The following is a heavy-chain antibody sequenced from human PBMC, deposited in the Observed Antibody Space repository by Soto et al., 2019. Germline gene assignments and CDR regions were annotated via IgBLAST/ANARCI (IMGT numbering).Heavy chain of an antibody. CDR2: INAGNGDT. J-gene: IGHJ5*02. CDR3: ARGPPRNWFDP. V-gene: IGHV1-3*01. Sequence: GASVKVSCKASGYTFTTYTMHWVRQAPGQRLEWMGWINAGNGDTKYSQKFQGRVTITRDTSASTAYMELSSLRSEDTAMYYCARGPPRNWFDPWGQGTLVTVSS. CDR1: GYTFTTYT.